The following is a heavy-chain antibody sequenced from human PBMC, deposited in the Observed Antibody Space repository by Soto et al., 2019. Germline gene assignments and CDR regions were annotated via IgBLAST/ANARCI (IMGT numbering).Heavy chain of an antibody. J-gene: IGHJ4*02. V-gene: IGHV1-69*02. CDR3: ARVEYSYGTLFDY. CDR1: GGTFSSYT. D-gene: IGHD5-18*01. Sequence: QVQLVQSGAEVKKPGSSVKVSCKASGGTFSSYTISWVRQAPGQGLERMGRIIPILGLANYAQKFQGRVTITADKSTSTAYVKLSSLRSEDTAVYYCARVEYSYGTLFDYWGQGTLVTVSS. CDR2: IIPILGLA.